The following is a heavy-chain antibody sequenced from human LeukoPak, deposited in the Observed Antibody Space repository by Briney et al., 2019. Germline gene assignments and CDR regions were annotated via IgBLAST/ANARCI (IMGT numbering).Heavy chain of an antibody. CDR3: IYGYTLDL. J-gene: IGHJ4*02. Sequence: GGSLRLSYAAAGFTVSSNYMNWVRQPPGKGLEWVSIIYSGGSTNYADSVKGRFTISKDNSKNTLYLQMNSLRAEGTAVYYCIYGYTLDLWGQGTLVTVSS. V-gene: IGHV3-53*01. CDR2: IYSGGST. D-gene: IGHD5-18*01. CDR1: GFTVSSNY.